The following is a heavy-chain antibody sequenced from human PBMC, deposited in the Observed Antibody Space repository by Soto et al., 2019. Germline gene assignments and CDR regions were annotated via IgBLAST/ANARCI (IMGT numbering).Heavy chain of an antibody. CDR2: ISGSGGST. CDR1: GFTFSSYA. J-gene: IGHJ6*03. V-gene: IGHV3-23*01. Sequence: HPGGSLRLSCAASGFTFSSYAMSWVRQAPGKGLEWVSAISGSGGSTYYADSVKGRFTISRDNSKNTLYLQMNSLRAEDTAVYYCAKDSVRYYYMDVWGKGTTVTVSS. CDR3: AKDSVRYYYMDV. D-gene: IGHD3-10*01.